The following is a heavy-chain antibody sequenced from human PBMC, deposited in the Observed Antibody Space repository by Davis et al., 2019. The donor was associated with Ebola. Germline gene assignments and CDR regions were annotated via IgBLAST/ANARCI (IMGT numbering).Heavy chain of an antibody. CDR3: ARDLSSSYYYYYGMDV. CDR2: ISYDGSNK. CDR1: GFTFSSYA. J-gene: IGHJ6*02. V-gene: IGHV3-30-3*01. D-gene: IGHD6-6*01. Sequence: GESLKISCAASGFTFSSYAMHWVRQAPGKGLEWVAVISYDGSNKYYADSVKGRFTISRDNSKNTLYLQMNSLRAEDTAVYYCARDLSSSYYYYYGMDVWGQGTLVTVSS.